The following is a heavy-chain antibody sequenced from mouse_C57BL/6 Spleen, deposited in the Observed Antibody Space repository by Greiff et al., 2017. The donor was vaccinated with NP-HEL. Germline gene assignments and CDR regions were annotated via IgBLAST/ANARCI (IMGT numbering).Heavy chain of an antibody. D-gene: IGHD1-1*01. V-gene: IGHV1-55*01. CDR1: GYTFTSYW. J-gene: IGHJ4*01. CDR3: ARRITTVVAGNAMDY. CDR2: IYPGSGST. Sequence: VQLQQSGAELVKPGASVKMSCKASGYTFTSYWITWVKQRPGQGLEWIGDIYPGSGSTNYNEKFKSKATLTVDTSSSTAYMQLSSLTSEDSAVYSCARRITTVVAGNAMDYWGQGTSVTVSS.